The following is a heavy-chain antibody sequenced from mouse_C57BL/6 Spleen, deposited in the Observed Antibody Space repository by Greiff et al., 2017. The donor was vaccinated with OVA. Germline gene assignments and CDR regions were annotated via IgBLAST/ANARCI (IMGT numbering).Heavy chain of an antibody. CDR3: TREDDGYHFDY. D-gene: IGHD2-3*01. J-gene: IGHJ2*01. V-gene: IGHV5-9-1*02. CDR1: GFTFSSYA. CDR2: ISSGGDYI. Sequence: EVQVVESGEGLVKPGGSLKLSCAASGFTFSSYAMSWVRQTPEKRLEWVAYISSGGDYIYYADTVKGRFTISRDNARNTLYLQMSSLKSEDTAMYYCTREDDGYHFDYWGQGTTLTVSS.